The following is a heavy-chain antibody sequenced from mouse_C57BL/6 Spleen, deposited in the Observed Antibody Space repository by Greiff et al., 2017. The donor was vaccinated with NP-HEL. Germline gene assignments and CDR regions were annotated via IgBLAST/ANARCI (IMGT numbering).Heavy chain of an antibody. V-gene: IGHV14-4*01. D-gene: IGHD2-1*01. CDR3: TTSDGNHFAY. CDR1: GFNIKDDY. Sequence: EVQLQQSGAELVRPGASVKLSCTASGFNIKDDYMHWVKQRPEQGLEWIGWIDPENGDTEYASKFQGKATITADTSSNTAYLQLSSLTSEDTAVYYCTTSDGNHFAYWGQGTLVTVSA. CDR2: IDPENGDT. J-gene: IGHJ3*01.